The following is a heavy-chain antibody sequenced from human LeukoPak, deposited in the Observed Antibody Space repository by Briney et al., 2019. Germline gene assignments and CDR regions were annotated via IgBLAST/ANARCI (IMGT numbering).Heavy chain of an antibody. CDR3: ARGIAVAVNAFDI. CDR1: AGTFSSYA. D-gene: IGHD6-19*01. J-gene: IGHJ3*02. V-gene: IGHV1-69*04. CDR2: IIPILGIA. Sequence: ASVKVSCKASAGTFSSYAISWVRQAPGQGLEWMGRIIPILGIANYAQKFQGRVTITADKSTSTAYMELSSLRSEDTAVYYCARGIAVAVNAFDIWGQGTMVTASS.